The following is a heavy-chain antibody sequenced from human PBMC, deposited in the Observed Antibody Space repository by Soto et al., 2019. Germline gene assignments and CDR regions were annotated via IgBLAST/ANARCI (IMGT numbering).Heavy chain of an antibody. CDR2: ISSSGSTI. D-gene: IGHD6-13*01. CDR1: GFTFSSYY. Sequence: GGSLRLPCAASGFTFSSYYMSWFRQAPSKGLEWVSYISSSGSTIYYADSLKGRFTISRDNAKNSLYLQMNSLRAEDTAVYYYARGIAAAALGAFDIWGQGTIVPVSS. V-gene: IGHV3-11*01. J-gene: IGHJ3*02. CDR3: ARGIAAAALGAFDI.